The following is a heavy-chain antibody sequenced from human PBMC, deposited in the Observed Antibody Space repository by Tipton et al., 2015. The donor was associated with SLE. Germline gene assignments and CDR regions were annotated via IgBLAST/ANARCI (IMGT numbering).Heavy chain of an antibody. V-gene: IGHV1-18*04. CDR3: ARRDRRLFQH. Sequence: QLVQSGAEVKKTGSSVKVSCKASGYTFTYRYLHWVRQAPGQALEWMGWISAYNGNTNYAQKLQGRVTMTTDTSTSTAYMELRSLRSDDTAVYYCARRDRRLFQHWGQGTLVTVSS. CDR1: GYTFTYRY. D-gene: IGHD1-14*01. CDR2: ISAYNGNT. J-gene: IGHJ1*01.